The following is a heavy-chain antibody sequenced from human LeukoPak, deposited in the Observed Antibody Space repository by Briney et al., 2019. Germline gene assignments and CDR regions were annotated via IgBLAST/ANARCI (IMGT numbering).Heavy chain of an antibody. Sequence: PSQTLSLTCTVSGGSISSGDYYWSWIRQPPGKGLEWIGDIYYSGSTYYNPSLKSRVTISVDTSKNQFSLKLSSVTAADTAVYYCARVGAASTRRSGDGLDYWGQGTLVTVSS. V-gene: IGHV4-30-4*08. D-gene: IGHD1-26*01. J-gene: IGHJ4*02. CDR1: GGSISSGDYY. CDR3: ARVGAASTRRSGDGLDY. CDR2: IYYSGST.